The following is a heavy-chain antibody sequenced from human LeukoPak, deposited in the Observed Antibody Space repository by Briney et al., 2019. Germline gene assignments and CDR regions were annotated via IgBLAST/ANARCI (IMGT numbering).Heavy chain of an antibody. J-gene: IGHJ4*02. V-gene: IGHV4-59*11. Sequence: SETLSLTCTVSAGSIISHYWSWIRQPPGKGLEWIGYIYYSGSTNFNPSLKSRVTLSIDTSKNQFSLNLSSVTAADTAVYYCAREYYYDSSAYCRYFDYWGQGALVTVSS. CDR3: AREYYYDSSAYCRYFDY. D-gene: IGHD3-22*01. CDR2: IYYSGST. CDR1: AGSIISHY.